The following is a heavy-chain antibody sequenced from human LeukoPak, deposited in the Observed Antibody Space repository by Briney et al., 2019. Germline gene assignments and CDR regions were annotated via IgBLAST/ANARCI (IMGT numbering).Heavy chain of an antibody. V-gene: IGHV3-49*03. CDR3: TTIGRGQWLAMDY. J-gene: IGHJ4*02. CDR2: IRSKAYGGTT. D-gene: IGHD6-19*01. Sequence: GGTLRLSCTASGFTFGDYAMSWFRQAPGKGLEWVGFIRSKAYGGTTEYAASVKGRFTISRDDSKSIAYLQMNSLKTEDTAVYYCTTIGRGQWLAMDYWGQGTLVTVSS. CDR1: GFTFGDYA.